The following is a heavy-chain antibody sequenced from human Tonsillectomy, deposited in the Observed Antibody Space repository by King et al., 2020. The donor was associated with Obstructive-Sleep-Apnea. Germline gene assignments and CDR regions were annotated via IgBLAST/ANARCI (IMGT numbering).Heavy chain of an antibody. J-gene: IGHJ4*02. CDR1: VGAISSGGYY. Sequence: QVQLQESGPGLVKASQTLSLTCTVSVGAISSGGYYWSWIRQHPGKGLGCIGYIYYIGSTHYNPALKRRVTISVDTSKNQFSLKLSSVTAADTAVYYCARAGIMTTVTPYYFDYWGQGTLVTVSS. D-gene: IGHD4-17*01. V-gene: IGHV4-31*03. CDR2: IYYIGST. CDR3: ARAGIMTTVTPYYFDY.